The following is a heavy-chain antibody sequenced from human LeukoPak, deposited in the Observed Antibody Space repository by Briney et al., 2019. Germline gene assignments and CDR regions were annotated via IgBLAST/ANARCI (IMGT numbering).Heavy chain of an antibody. J-gene: IGHJ4*02. CDR3: AKDAPIFGVVNYYFDY. Sequence: GGSLRLSCAASGFTFSSYAMSWVRQAPGKGLEWVSAISGSGGSTYYADSVKGRFTISGDNSKNTLYLQMNSLRAEDTAVYYCAKDAPIFGVVNYYFDYWGQGTLVTVSS. CDR2: ISGSGGST. V-gene: IGHV3-23*01. D-gene: IGHD3-3*01. CDR1: GFTFSSYA.